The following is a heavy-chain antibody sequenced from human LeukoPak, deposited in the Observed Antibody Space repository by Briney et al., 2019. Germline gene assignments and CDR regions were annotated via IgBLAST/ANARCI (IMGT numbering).Heavy chain of an antibody. CDR3: ARERSTSRAFDI. J-gene: IGHJ3*02. Sequence: ASVKVSCKASGYTFTSYYMHWVRQAPGQGLEWMGLINPTGGSTGYAQKFQGRVAMTRDMSTSTVYMELSSLRSEDTALYYCARERSTSRAFDIWGQGTMVTVSS. CDR1: GYTFTSYY. D-gene: IGHD2-2*01. CDR2: INPTGGST. V-gene: IGHV1-46*01.